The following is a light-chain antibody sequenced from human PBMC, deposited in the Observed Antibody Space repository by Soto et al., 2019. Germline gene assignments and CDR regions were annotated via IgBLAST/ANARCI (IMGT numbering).Light chain of an antibody. V-gene: IGLV2-14*01. CDR3: NSYTSSNTLV. CDR2: EVT. Sequence: QSALTQPASVSGSPGQSITISCSGTSEDVGGYNYVSWYQHHPGKAPKLMIYEVTNRPSGLSNRFSGSKSGSTASLTISGLQAEDEADYYCNSYTSSNTLVFGTGTKVTAL. CDR1: SEDVGGYNY. J-gene: IGLJ1*01.